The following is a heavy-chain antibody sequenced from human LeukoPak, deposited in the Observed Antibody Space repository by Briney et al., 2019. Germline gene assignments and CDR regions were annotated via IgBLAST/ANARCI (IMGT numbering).Heavy chain of an antibody. CDR3: ARHEMARWAFDI. V-gene: IGHV4-59*08. CDR2: IYYSGST. D-gene: IGHD5-24*01. CDR1: GGSISSYY. Sequence: SETLSLTCTVSGGSISSYYWSWIRQPPGKGLEWIGYIYYSGSTNYNPSLKSRVTISVDTSKNQFSLKLSSVTAADTAVYYCARHEMARWAFDIWGQGTTVTVSS. J-gene: IGHJ3*02.